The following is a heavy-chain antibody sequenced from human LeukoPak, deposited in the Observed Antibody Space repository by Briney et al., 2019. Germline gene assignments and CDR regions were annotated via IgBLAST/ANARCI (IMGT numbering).Heavy chain of an antibody. CDR2: INASGGNT. CDR3: ARSHYDSRGYYFDY. V-gene: IGHV3-23*01. CDR1: GFAFSFYA. D-gene: IGHD3-22*01. J-gene: IGHJ4*02. Sequence: GGSLRLSCAASGFAFSFYAMSWVRQAPGKGPEWVSTINASGGNTYFAGSVKGRFTISRGNSKNTVYLQLNSLRAEDTAVYYCARSHYDSRGYYFDYWGQGTLVTVSS.